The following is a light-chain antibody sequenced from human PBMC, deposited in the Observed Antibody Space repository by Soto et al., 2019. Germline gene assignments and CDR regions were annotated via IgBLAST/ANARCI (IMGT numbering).Light chain of an antibody. CDR1: SSDVGGYNY. CDR2: EVS. V-gene: IGLV2-14*01. J-gene: IGLJ2*01. Sequence: QSVLAQPASVSGSPGQSITISCNGTSSDVGGYNYVCWYQQHPGKAPKLMISEVSKRPSGVSNRFSGSKSGNTASLTISGLQPEDEADYYCSSYTIRNVIFGGGTKVTVL. CDR3: SSYTIRNVI.